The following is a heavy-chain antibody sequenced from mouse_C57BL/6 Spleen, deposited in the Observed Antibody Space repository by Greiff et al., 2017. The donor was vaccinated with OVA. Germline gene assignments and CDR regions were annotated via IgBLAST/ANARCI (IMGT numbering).Heavy chain of an antibody. V-gene: IGHV1-42*01. CDR1: GYSFTGYY. CDR2: INPSTGGT. D-gene: IGHD2-1*01. Sequence: EVQLQQSGPELVKPGASVKISCKASGYSFTGYYMNWVKQSPEKSLEWIGEINPSTGGTTYNQKFKAKATLTVDKSSSTAYMQLKSLTSEDSAVYYCARSGGYYGNYFDYWGQGTTLTVSS. J-gene: IGHJ2*01. CDR3: ARSGGYYGNYFDY.